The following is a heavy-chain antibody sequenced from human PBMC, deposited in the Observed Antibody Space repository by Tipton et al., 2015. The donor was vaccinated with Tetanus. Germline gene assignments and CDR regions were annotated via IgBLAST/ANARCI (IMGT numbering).Heavy chain of an antibody. V-gene: IGHV4-30-2*02. CDR3: ARANNDIPKKGPFDS. J-gene: IGHJ4*02. CDR2: IYHSGGS. Sequence: TLSLTCAVSSVSMRNGGYSWSWIRQPPGKGLEWIGYIYHSGGSYYNPSLKSRVTMSVDLSNNQFSLSLESVTAADTAFYYCARANNDIPKKGPFDSWGQGTLVIVSS. CDR1: SVSMRNGGYS. D-gene: IGHD1-1*01.